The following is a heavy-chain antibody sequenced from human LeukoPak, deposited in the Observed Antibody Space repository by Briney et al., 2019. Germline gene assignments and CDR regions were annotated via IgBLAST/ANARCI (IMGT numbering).Heavy chain of an antibody. V-gene: IGHV3-11*01. CDR2: ISRGSGDI. CDR1: GFSISDYY. D-gene: IGHD5-18*01. CDR3: ARVGGTAMVYYYYYMDV. J-gene: IGHJ6*03. Sequence: GGSLRLSCAASGFSISDYYMGWIRQGPGKGLEWLSYISRGSGDISYADSVKGRFTISRDNAKQSLSLQMNSLRAEDTAVYYCARVGGTAMVYYYYYMDVWGKGTTVTVSS.